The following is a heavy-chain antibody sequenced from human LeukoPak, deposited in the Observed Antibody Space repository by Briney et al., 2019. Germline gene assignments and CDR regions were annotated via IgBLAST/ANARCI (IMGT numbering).Heavy chain of an antibody. CDR1: GFTFSSYG. V-gene: IGHV3-30*03. CDR3: ARGEGAVAKSPKEFDY. D-gene: IGHD6-19*01. J-gene: IGHJ4*02. CDR2: ISYDGSNK. Sequence: PGGSLRLSCAASGFTFSSYGMHWVRQAPGKGLEWVAVISYDGSNKYYADSVKGRFTISRDNSKNTLYLQMNSLRAEDTAVYYCARGEGAVAKSPKEFDYWGQGTLVTVSS.